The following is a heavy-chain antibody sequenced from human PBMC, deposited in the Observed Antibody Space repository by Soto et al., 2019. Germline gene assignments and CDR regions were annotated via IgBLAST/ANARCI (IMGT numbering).Heavy chain of an antibody. Sequence: EVQLVESGGGLVQPGGSLRLSCAASGFTLSSYDIHWVRQATGEGLAWVSGIGSGGDTHYADSVKGRFIISREDGKNSLYLQMNNLRVGDTAVYYCTRETPPAGMEDWGQGATVTVSS. CDR3: TRETPPAGMED. V-gene: IGHV3-13*01. D-gene: IGHD3-10*01. J-gene: IGHJ6*02. CDR1: GFTLSSYD. CDR2: IGSGGDT.